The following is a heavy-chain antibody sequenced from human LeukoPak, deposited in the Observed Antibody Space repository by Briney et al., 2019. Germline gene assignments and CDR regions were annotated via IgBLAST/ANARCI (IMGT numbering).Heavy chain of an antibody. D-gene: IGHD3-10*01. Sequence: ASVKVSCRASGYTFSDYNINWVRQAAGQGLEWMGWMNPITGSTGYVQKFRGRIIMTRDTSITTAFMELTSLTSDDTAIYYCARVKRFPTVWFDPWGQGTLVSVSS. CDR2: MNPITGST. J-gene: IGHJ5*02. CDR1: GYTFSDYN. V-gene: IGHV1-8*01. CDR3: ARVKRFPTVWFDP.